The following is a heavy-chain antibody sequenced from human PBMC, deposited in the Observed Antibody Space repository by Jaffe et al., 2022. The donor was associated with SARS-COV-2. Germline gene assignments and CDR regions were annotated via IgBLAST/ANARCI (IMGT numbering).Heavy chain of an antibody. CDR3: ARGRIVGATWGRGGYFDY. Sequence: QVQLQQWGAGLLKPSETLSLTCAVYGGSFSGYYWSWIRQPPGKGLEWIGEINHSGSTNYNPSLKSRVTISVDTSKNQFSLKLSSVTAADTAVYYCARGRIVGATWGRGGYFDYWGQGTLVTVSS. CDR1: GGSFSGYY. CDR2: INHSGST. D-gene: IGHD1-26*01. J-gene: IGHJ4*02. V-gene: IGHV4-34*01.